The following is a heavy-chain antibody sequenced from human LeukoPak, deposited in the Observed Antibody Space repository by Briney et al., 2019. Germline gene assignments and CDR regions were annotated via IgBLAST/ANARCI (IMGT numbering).Heavy chain of an antibody. CDR2: ISFDGRDK. CDR1: RFTFRNYG. Sequence: PGGSLRLSCAASRFTFRNYGMHWVRQAPGKGLEWVAVISFDGRDKHHADSVKGRFTISRDNSKNTLYLQMSSLRVEDTAMYYCARDLRKSADYYFDYWGQGTLVTVSS. D-gene: IGHD3/OR15-3a*01. CDR3: ARDLRKSADYYFDY. V-gene: IGHV3-30*19. J-gene: IGHJ4*02.